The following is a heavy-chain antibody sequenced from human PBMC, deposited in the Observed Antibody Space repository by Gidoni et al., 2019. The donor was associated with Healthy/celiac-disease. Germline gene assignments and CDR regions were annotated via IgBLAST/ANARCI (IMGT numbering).Heavy chain of an antibody. CDR2: ISGSGGST. CDR3: AKTTIFGVVIYPDYFDY. CDR1: GFTFSSYA. Sequence: EVQLVESGGGLVQPGGSLRLSCAASGFTFSSYAISWVRQDPGKGLEWVSDISGSGGSTYYADSVKGRFTISRDNSKNTLYLQMNSLRAEDTAVYYCAKTTIFGVVIYPDYFDYWGQGTLVTVSS. J-gene: IGHJ4*02. D-gene: IGHD3-3*01. V-gene: IGHV3-23*04.